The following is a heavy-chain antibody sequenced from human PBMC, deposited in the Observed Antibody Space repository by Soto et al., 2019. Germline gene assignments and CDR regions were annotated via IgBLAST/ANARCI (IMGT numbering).Heavy chain of an antibody. CDR3: ARDPRALRFLEWLNWFDP. J-gene: IGHJ5*02. V-gene: IGHV1-18*01. CDR2: ISAYNGNT. D-gene: IGHD3-3*01. Sequence: ASVKVSCKASGYTFTSYGISWVRQAPGQGLEWMGWISAYNGNTNYAQKLQGTVTMTTDTSTSTAYMELRSLRSDDTAVYYCARDPRALRFLEWLNWFDPWGQGTLVTVSS. CDR1: GYTFTSYG.